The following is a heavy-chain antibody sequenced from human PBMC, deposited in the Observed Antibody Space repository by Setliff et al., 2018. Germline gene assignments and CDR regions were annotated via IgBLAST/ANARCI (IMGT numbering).Heavy chain of an antibody. D-gene: IGHD3-10*01. CDR2: IGAYNGNT. Sequence: ASVKVSCKASGYTFTNYGVTWVRQAPGQGLEWMGWIGAYNGNTNYAQKFQGWVTRTRDTSISTAYMELSRLRSDDTAVYYCARGTLWFGEPYYGMDVWGQGTTVTVSS. J-gene: IGHJ6*02. CDR1: GYTFTNYG. V-gene: IGHV1-18*01. CDR3: ARGTLWFGEPYYGMDV.